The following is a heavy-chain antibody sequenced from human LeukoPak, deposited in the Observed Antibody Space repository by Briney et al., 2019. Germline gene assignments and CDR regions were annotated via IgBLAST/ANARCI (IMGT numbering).Heavy chain of an antibody. CDR3: ARHPLGDYGDYVGWYFDL. CDR1: GGSISSYY. V-gene: IGHV4-59*08. J-gene: IGHJ2*01. Sequence: PSETLSLTCTVSGGSISSYYWSWIRQPPGKGLEWIGYIYYSGSTNYNPSLKSRVTISVDTSKNQFSLKLSSVTAADTAVYYCARHPLGDYGDYVGWYFDLWGRGTLVTVSS. CDR2: IYYSGST. D-gene: IGHD4-17*01.